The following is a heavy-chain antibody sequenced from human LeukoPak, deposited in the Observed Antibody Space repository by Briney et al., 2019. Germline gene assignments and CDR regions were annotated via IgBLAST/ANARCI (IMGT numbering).Heavy chain of an antibody. V-gene: IGHV3-74*01. CDR3: ARVGREYSSSSPPDY. D-gene: IGHD6-6*01. J-gene: IGHJ4*02. CDR1: GFTFSSYA. Sequence: GSLRLSCAASGFTFSSYAMSWVRQAPGKGLEWVSRIDSGGSNTLYADSVRGRFTISRDNAKNTLYLQMNSLRVEDTAMYYCARVGREYSSSSPPDYWGQGTLVTVSS. CDR2: IDSGGSNT.